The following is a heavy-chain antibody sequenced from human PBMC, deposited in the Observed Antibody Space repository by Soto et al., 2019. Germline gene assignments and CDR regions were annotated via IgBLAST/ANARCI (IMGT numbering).Heavy chain of an antibody. V-gene: IGHV4-59*01. CDR1: GGSISSYY. CDR2: IYYSGST. D-gene: IGHD2-2*01. J-gene: IGHJ4*02. CDR3: ARLDCSSTSCLYDFDY. Sequence: QVQLQESGPGLVKPSETLSLTCTVSGGSISSYYWSWIRQPPGKGLEWIGYIYYSGSTNYNPSLNGPVTISVDTSKNQCSLKLSSVTAADTAVYYCARLDCSSTSCLYDFDYWGQGTLVTVSS.